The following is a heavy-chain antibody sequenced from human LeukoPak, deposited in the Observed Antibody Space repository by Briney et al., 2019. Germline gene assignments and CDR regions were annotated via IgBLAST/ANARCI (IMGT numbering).Heavy chain of an antibody. V-gene: IGHV4-59*01. J-gene: IGHJ3*02. CDR1: GGSISSYY. CDR3: ATYPPNI. Sequence: SETLSLTCTVSGGSISSYYWSWLRQPPGKGLEWIGYIYYSGSTNYNPSLKSRVTISVDTSKNQFPLKLSSVTAADTAVYYCATYPPNIWGQGTMVTVSS. CDR2: IYYSGST.